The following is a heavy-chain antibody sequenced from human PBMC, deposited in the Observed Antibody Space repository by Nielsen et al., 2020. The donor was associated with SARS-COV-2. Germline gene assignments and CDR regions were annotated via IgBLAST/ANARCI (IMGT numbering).Heavy chain of an antibody. CDR2: INHSEST. D-gene: IGHD3-22*01. CDR1: GGSFSGYY. J-gene: IGHJ4*02. V-gene: IGHV4-34*01. Sequence: SETLSLTCAVYGGSFSGYYWSWIRQPPGKGLEWIGEINHSESTNYNPSLKSRVTISVDTSKNQFSLKLSSVTAADTAVYYCARGLYYDSSGYYPSYFDYWGQGTLVTVSS. CDR3: ARGLYYDSSGYYPSYFDY.